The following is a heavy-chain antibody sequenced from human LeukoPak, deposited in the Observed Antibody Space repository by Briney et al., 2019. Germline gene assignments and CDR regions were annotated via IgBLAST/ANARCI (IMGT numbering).Heavy chain of an antibody. J-gene: IGHJ6*03. CDR3: AKVACSGDSCAHYYYYMDV. V-gene: IGHV3-30*18. CDR1: GFTFSRYG. D-gene: IGHD2-15*01. CDR2: IAYDGTNK. Sequence: GGSLRLSCVASGFTFSRYGMHWVRQAPGKGLEWMAVIAYDGTNKYYADSVKGRFTISRDNSKNTLYLQMNSLRAEDTAVYYCAKVACSGDSCAHYYYYMDVWGKGTTVTVSS.